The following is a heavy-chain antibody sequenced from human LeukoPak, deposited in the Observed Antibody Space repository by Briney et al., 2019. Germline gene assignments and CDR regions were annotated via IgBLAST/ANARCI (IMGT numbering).Heavy chain of an antibody. J-gene: IGHJ4*02. CDR2: IYHGGST. V-gene: IGHV4-4*02. D-gene: IGHD6-13*01. CDR3: ARDGGSSWYFDY. Sequence: SETLSLTCAVSGGSISSSNWWSWVRQPPGKGLEWIGEIYHGGSTNYNPSLKSRVTISVDKSKNQFSLKLSSVTAADTAVYYCARDGGSSWYFDYWGQGTLATVSS. CDR1: GGSISSSNW.